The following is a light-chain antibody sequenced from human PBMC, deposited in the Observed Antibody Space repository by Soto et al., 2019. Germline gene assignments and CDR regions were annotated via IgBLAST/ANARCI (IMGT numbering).Light chain of an antibody. V-gene: IGKV1-27*01. CDR1: QGIAPY. J-gene: IGKJ4*01. Sequence: DVQMTQSPSSLSAFVGDRVTITCRASQGIAPYLAWFQQKPRKVPKLLIYATSTLQSGVPSRFSGSGSGTDFTLTITSLQPEDVATYYCQKYNSAPLTFGGGTKVEIK. CDR2: ATS. CDR3: QKYNSAPLT.